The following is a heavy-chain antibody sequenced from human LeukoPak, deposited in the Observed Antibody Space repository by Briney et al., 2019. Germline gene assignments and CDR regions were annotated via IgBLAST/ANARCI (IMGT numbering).Heavy chain of an antibody. J-gene: IGHJ4*02. CDR1: GGSISSGDYY. V-gene: IGHV4-61*08. D-gene: IGHD3-22*01. CDR3: ARHRSVVSPFDY. CDR2: IYYSGST. Sequence: SETLSLTCTVSGGSISSGDYYWSWIRQPPGKGLEWIGYIYYSGSTNYNPSLKSRVTISVDTSKNQFSLKLSSVTAADTAVYYCARHRSVVSPFDYWGQGTLVTVSS.